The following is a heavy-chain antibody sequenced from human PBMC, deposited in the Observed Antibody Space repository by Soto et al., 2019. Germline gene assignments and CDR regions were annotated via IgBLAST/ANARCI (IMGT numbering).Heavy chain of an antibody. V-gene: IGHV1-18*01. CDR1: GYDFTNYG. CDR2: ISAYNGNI. J-gene: IGHJ4*02. CDR3: ARGHDFLSGWEFTF. D-gene: IGHD3-9*01. Sequence: QVRLVQSGAEVKKPGASVKVSCKTYGYDFTNYGINWVRQAPGQGLEWMGWISAYNGNIVYAQNFRGRATLTTDTSTGSAYMEMRSLRSEDTAVYSCARGHDFLSGWEFTFWGQGTLVTVSS.